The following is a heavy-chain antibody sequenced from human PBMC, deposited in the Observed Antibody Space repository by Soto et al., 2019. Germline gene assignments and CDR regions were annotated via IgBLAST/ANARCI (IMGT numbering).Heavy chain of an antibody. CDR1: GGSFSGYY. J-gene: IGHJ4*02. D-gene: IGHD3-22*01. Sequence: PSETLSLTCAVYGGSFSGYYWSWIRQPPGKGLEWIGEINHSGSTNYNPSLKSRVTISVDTSKNQFSLKLSSVTAADTAVYYCARASYYYDSSGYYYFDYWGQGTLVTVSS. V-gene: IGHV4-34*01. CDR2: INHSGST. CDR3: ARASYYYDSSGYYYFDY.